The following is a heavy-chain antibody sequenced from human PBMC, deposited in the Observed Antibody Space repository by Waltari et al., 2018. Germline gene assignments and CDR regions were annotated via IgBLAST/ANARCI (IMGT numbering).Heavy chain of an antibody. V-gene: IGHV2-5*01. J-gene: IGHJ4*02. CDR2: IYWNDDK. Sequence: QITLKESGPTLVKPTQTLTLTCTFSGFSLSTSGVGVGWIRQPPGKALEWLKLIYWNDDKRYSQSLKSRLTITKDTSKNQVVLTMTNMDPVDTATYYCAHTPGIAAVFDYWGQGTLVTVSS. CDR1: GFSLSTSGVG. D-gene: IGHD6-13*01. CDR3: AHTPGIAAVFDY.